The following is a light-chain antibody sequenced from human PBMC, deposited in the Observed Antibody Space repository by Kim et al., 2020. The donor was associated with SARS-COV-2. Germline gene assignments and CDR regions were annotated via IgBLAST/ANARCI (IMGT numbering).Light chain of an antibody. CDR3: NSRDSGGNHAV. J-gene: IGLJ2*01. V-gene: IGLV3-19*01. CDR2: GEN. CDR1: SLIKYY. Sequence: SSELTQDPAVSVALGQTVRITCQRDSLIKYYISWYQQKPGQAPVLVIHGENKRPSGIPERFSGSSSGDTASLTITGAQAEDEADYYCNSRDSGGNHAVFGGGTQLTVL.